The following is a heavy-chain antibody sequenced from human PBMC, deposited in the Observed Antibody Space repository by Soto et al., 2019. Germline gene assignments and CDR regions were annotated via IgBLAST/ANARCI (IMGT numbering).Heavy chain of an antibody. Sequence: LRLSCAASGFTFSSDYAMHWVRQAPGKGLEWVALILYDGTNKYRSDSVKGRFTISRDNSKNTLYLQMNSLRDEDTAVYYCASERTRGWYQFDYWGQGTLVTVSS. CDR1: GFTFSSDYA. CDR3: ASERTRGWYQFDY. D-gene: IGHD6-19*01. J-gene: IGHJ4*02. V-gene: IGHV3-30*04. CDR2: ILYDGTNK.